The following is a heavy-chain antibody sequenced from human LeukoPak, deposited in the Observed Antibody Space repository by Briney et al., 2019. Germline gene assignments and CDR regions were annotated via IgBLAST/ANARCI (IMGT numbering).Heavy chain of an antibody. J-gene: IGHJ5*02. CDR3: ARLRDTIVGAKGLAES. D-gene: IGHD1-26*01. Sequence: GESLKISCQGSGYRFHSFWIGWVRQMPGKGLEWMGIIYPGDSDTRYSPSFQGQVTISADKSISNPYLQWSSLKASDTPMYYCARLRDTIVGAKGLAESWGQGSLLTVSS. V-gene: IGHV5-51*01. CDR2: IYPGDSDT. CDR1: GYRFHSFW.